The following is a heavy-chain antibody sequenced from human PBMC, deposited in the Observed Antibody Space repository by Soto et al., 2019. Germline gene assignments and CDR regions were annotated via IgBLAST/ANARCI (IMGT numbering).Heavy chain of an antibody. CDR1: GFTFTRYS. J-gene: IGHJ4*02. V-gene: IGHV3-21*06. CDR3: ARESEDLTSNFDY. Sequence: SLRLSCASSGFTFTRYSMNWVRQAPGKGLEWVSSISSTTNYIYYGDSMKGRFTISRDNAKNSLYLEMNSLRAEDTAVYYCARESEDLTSNFDYWGQGTLVTVSS. CDR2: ISSTTNYI.